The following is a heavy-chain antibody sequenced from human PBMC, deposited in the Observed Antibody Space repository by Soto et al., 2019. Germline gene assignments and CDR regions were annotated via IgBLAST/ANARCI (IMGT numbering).Heavy chain of an antibody. CDR3: ARDQWGSYPFDP. Sequence: QVQLQESGPGLVKPSQTLSLTCTVSGGSISSGGYYWSWIRQHPGKGLEWIGYIYYSGSTYYNPSRKTRVNISVDTSKNQFSLKLSSVTAADTAVYYCARDQWGSYPFDPWGQGTLVTVSS. CDR1: GGSISSGGYY. V-gene: IGHV4-31*03. J-gene: IGHJ5*02. CDR2: IYYSGST. D-gene: IGHD1-26*01.